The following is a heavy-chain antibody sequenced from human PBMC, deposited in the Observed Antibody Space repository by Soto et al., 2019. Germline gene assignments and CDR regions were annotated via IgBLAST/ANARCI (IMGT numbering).Heavy chain of an antibody. V-gene: IGHV3-7*01. D-gene: IGHD4-4*01. Sequence: EVQLVESGGGLVQPGGSLRLSCTASGFTFSDSWMTWVRQAPGKGLEWVARIKPDESEKKYADSVKGRFSISRDNTKNSMYFQMDSMRREDTAVYYCVRGGRNYAYWGQGTLVTVSS. J-gene: IGHJ4*02. CDR3: VRGGRNYAY. CDR1: GFTFSDSW. CDR2: IKPDESEK.